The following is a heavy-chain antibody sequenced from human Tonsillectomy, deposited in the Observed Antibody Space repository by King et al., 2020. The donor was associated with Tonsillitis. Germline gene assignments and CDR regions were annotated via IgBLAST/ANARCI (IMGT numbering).Heavy chain of an antibody. CDR2: IYYSGST. V-gene: IGHV4-39*01. CDR1: GGSISSSSYY. CDR3: ARRYYYDSSGYDY. D-gene: IGHD3-22*01. J-gene: IGHJ4*02. Sequence: QLQESGPGLVKPSETLSLTCTVSGGSISSSSYYWGWIRQPPGKGLEWIGSIYYSGSTYYNPPLKSRVTISVDTSKNQFSLKLSSVTAADTAVYYCARRYYYDSSGYDYWGQGTLVTVSS.